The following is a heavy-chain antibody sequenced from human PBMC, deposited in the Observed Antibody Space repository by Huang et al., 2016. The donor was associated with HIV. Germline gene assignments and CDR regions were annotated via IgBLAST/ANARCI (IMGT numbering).Heavy chain of an antibody. CDR3: AKNHSITAVDSDYYYYYMDV. CDR1: GFPFRYHW. D-gene: IGHD6-13*01. Sequence: EVQLVESGGGLVQPGGSLRLSCAASGFPFRYHWMHWVRQAPGKGLGRVSGSNMDGGDTTHAESGKGRVTISRDYAQNTVHLNMNSLRAEDTAVYVYAKNHSITAVDSDYYYYYMDVWGKGTTVTVS. V-gene: IGHV3-74*03. J-gene: IGHJ6*03. CDR2: SNMDGGDT.